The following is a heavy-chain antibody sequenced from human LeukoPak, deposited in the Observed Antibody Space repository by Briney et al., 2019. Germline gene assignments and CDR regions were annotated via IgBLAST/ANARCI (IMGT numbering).Heavy chain of an antibody. J-gene: IGHJ4*02. Sequence: PGGSLRLSCAASGFTFSSYCMHWLRHAPGKGLVWVSRINSYGSSTSYADSVKGRFTISRENAKNTLYLQMNSLRAEDTAVYYCAMVRGVIGSFDYWGQGTLVTVSS. D-gene: IGHD3-10*01. V-gene: IGHV3-74*01. CDR1: GFTFSSYC. CDR3: AMVRGVIGSFDY. CDR2: INSYGSST.